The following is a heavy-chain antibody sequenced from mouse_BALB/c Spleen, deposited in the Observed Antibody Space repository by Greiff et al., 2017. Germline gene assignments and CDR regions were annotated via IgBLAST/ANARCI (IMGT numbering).Heavy chain of an antibody. D-gene: IGHD1-1*01. V-gene: IGHV1-7*01. CDR1: GYTFTSYW. CDR3: ARSASYYYGREDFDY. CDR2: INPSTGYT. Sequence: QVQLKQSGAELAKPGASVKMSCKASGYTFTSYWMHWVKQRPGQGLEWIGYINPSTGYTEYNQKFKDKATLTADKSSSTAYMQLSSLTSEDSAVYYCARSASYYYGREDFDYWGQGTTLTVSS. J-gene: IGHJ2*01.